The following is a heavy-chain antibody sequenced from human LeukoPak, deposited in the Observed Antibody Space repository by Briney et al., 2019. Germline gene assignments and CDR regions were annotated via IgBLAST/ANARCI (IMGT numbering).Heavy chain of an antibody. CDR2: ISGSGGKT. D-gene: IGHD2-2*01. CDR1: GFTFSDYY. Sequence: GRSLRLSCAASGFTFSDYYMSWIRQAPGKGLEWVAAISGSGGKTYYADSVKGRFTISRDNSKNTLYLQMNSLRAEDTAVYYCAKDPAGHWGQGTLVTVSS. J-gene: IGHJ4*02. V-gene: IGHV3-23*01. CDR3: AKDPAGH.